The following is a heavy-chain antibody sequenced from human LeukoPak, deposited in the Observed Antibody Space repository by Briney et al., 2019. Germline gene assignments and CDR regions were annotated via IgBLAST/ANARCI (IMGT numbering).Heavy chain of an antibody. CDR1: GFTFSSYS. V-gene: IGHV3-21*01. CDR2: ISSSSSYI. J-gene: IGHJ4*02. D-gene: IGHD5-12*01. CDR3: ARTSYSGYDLYYFDY. Sequence: GGSLRLSCAASGFTFSSYSMNWVRQAPGKGLGWVSSISSSSSYIYYADSVKGRFTITRDNAKNSLYLQMNSLRAEDTAVYYCARTSYSGYDLYYFDYWGQGTLVTVSS.